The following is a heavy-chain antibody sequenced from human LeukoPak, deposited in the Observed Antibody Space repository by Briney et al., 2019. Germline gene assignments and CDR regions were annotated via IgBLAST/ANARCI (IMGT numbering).Heavy chain of an antibody. CDR1: AFTEYSFEDYF. D-gene: IGHD4-17*01. Sequence: GGSLTLSCSASAFTEYSFEDYFVSWVRQAPGKGLEWVGRIKSKTDGGTTDYAAPVKGRFTISRDDSKNTLYLQMNSLKTEDTAVYYCRGGYGDLPSDYWGQGTLVTVSS. CDR2: IKSKTDGGTT. CDR3: RGGYGDLPSDY. J-gene: IGHJ4*02. V-gene: IGHV3-15*01.